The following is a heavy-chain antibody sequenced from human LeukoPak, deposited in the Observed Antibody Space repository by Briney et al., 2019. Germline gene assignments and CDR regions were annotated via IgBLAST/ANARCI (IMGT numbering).Heavy chain of an antibody. D-gene: IGHD3-10*01. J-gene: IGHJ4*02. Sequence: PSETLSLTCNVSGGFISDNDYSWDWIRQPPGKGLEWMGCIHYSRTTYSNPYLKSRISISVDTSKSQFSVKLRSVTAADTAVYYCARRYYFVSWSYYPFDFWGQGTLVTDSS. V-gene: IGHV4-39*01. CDR2: IHYSRTT. CDR1: GGFISDNDYS. CDR3: ARRYYFVSWSYYPFDF.